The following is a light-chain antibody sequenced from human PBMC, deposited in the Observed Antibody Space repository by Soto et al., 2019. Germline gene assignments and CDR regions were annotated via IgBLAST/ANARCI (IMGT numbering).Light chain of an antibody. CDR1: QVIRND. V-gene: IGKV1-6*01. CDR3: LQDYNYPWT. J-gene: IGKJ1*01. Sequence: IQMTQSPSSLSASVGYRFTITCRASQVIRNDLGWYQQKPGKAPKLLIYAASSLQSGVPSRFSGSGSGTDFTLTISSLQPEDFATYYCLQDYNYPWTFGQGTKVDTK. CDR2: AAS.